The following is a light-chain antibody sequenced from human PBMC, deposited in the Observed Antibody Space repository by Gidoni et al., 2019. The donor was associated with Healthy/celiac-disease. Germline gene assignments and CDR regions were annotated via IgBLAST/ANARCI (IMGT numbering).Light chain of an antibody. Sequence: AIRMTQSPSSFSASTGDRVTITCRASQGISSYLAWYQQKPGKAPKPLIYAASTLQSGVPSRFSGSGSGTDFTLTISCLQSEDFATYYCQQHYSYPWTFGQGTKVEIK. V-gene: IGKV1-8*01. J-gene: IGKJ1*01. CDR1: QGISSY. CDR3: QQHYSYPWT. CDR2: AAS.